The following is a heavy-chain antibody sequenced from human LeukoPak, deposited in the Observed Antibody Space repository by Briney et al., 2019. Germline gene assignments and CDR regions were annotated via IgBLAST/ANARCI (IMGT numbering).Heavy chain of an antibody. Sequence: SQTLSLTCTVSGGSISSGSYYWSWIRQPAGKGLEWIGRIYTSGSTNYNPSLKSRVTISVHTSKNQFSLKLSSVTAADTAVYYCARGWRAKVGYYFDYWGQGTLVTVSS. D-gene: IGHD1-26*01. CDR1: GGSISSGSYY. CDR3: ARGWRAKVGYYFDY. V-gene: IGHV4-61*02. J-gene: IGHJ4*02. CDR2: IYTSGST.